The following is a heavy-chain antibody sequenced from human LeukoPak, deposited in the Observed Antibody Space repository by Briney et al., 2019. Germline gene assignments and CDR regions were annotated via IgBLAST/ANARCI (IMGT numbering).Heavy chain of an antibody. CDR1: GFTFRTYG. CDR3: AKVSSAWYEGSGFDV. J-gene: IGHJ3*01. Sequence: GGSLRLSCDASGFTFRTYGMHWVRQAPGKGLEWVAVISHDGTDIYVDSVKGRFTISRDNFMNTLFLQMNNLRAEDTAVYYCAKVSSAWYEGSGFDVWGQGTMVTVSS. CDR2: ISHDGTDI. V-gene: IGHV3-30*18. D-gene: IGHD6-19*01.